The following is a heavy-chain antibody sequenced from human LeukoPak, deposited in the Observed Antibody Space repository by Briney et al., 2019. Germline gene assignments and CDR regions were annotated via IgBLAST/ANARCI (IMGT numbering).Heavy chain of an antibody. J-gene: IGHJ4*02. CDR3: ATRGY. V-gene: IGHV4-59*08. D-gene: IGHD3-10*01. CDR2: IYNSGNN. CDR1: GGSISSDY. Sequence: SETLSPTCTVSGGSISSDYWQWIRQSPGKGLEWVGYIYNSGNNHYNSSLKSRVTISIDTSKNQFSLKLASVTAADTAVYYCATRGYWGQGTLVAVSS.